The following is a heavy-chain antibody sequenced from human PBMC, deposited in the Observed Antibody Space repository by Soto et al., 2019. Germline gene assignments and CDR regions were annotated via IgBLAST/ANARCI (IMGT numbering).Heavy chain of an antibody. Sequence: QVQLVESGGGVVQPGRSLRLSCAASGFTFSSYGMHWVRQAPGKGLEWVAVISYDGSNKYYADSVKGRFTISRDNSKNTLYLQMNSLRAEDTAVYYCAKMDLVTTYRYYYGMDVW. V-gene: IGHV3-30*18. J-gene: IGHJ6*01. CDR2: ISYDGSNK. CDR1: GFTFSSYG. CDR3: AKMDLVTTYRYYYGMDV. D-gene: IGHD4-17*01.